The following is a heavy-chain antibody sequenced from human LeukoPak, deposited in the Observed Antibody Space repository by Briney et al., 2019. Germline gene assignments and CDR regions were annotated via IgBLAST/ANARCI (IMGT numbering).Heavy chain of an antibody. D-gene: IGHD3-10*01. J-gene: IGHJ4*02. CDR2: INHSGST. CDR1: GESFSGYY. V-gene: IGHV4-34*01. CDR3: AGPGAGDLDY. Sequence: KPSETLSLTCAVYGESFSGYYWSWIRQPPGKGLEWIGEINHSGSTYFNPSLKSRAAISVDASKDQFSLSLSSVTAADTAVYYCAGPGAGDLDYWGQGTLVTVSS.